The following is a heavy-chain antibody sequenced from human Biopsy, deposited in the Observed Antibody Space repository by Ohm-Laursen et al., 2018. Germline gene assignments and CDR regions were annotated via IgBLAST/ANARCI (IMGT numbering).Heavy chain of an antibody. CDR1: GATFSDYY. CDR2: INQSGET. V-gene: IGHV4-34*08. Sequence: GTLSLTCTVYGATFSDYYWSWIRQPPGKGLEWIGQINQSGETKYNPSLQSRVTISAEVSKNQFSLKLSSLTAADTAIYYCGNEVYGRDYWGQGARVTVSS. J-gene: IGHJ4*02. CDR3: GNEVYGRDY. D-gene: IGHD4-17*01.